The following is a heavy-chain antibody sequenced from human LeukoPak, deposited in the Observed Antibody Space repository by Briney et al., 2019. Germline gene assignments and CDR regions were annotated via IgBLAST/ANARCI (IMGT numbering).Heavy chain of an antibody. CDR1: GFTFSSYW. V-gene: IGHV3-7*01. D-gene: IGHD6-13*01. CDR2: IKQDGSEK. Sequence: HPGGSLRLSCAASGFTFSSYWMSWVRQAPGKGLEWVANIKQDGSEKYYVDSVTGRFTISRDNAKNSLYLQMNSLRVEDTAVFYCARDSSSWYGFDYWGQGTLVTVSS. CDR3: ARDSSSWYGFDY. J-gene: IGHJ4*02.